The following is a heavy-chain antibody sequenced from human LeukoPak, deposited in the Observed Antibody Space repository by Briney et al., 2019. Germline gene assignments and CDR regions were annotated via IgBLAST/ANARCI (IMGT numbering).Heavy chain of an antibody. Sequence: SETLSLTCTVSGGSISSYYWSWIRQPPGKGLEWIGYIYYSGSTNYNPSLKSRVTISVDTSKNQFSLKLSSVTAADTAVYYCARGLHLTYYDILTGQESPDAFDIWGQGTMVTVSS. J-gene: IGHJ3*02. V-gene: IGHV4-59*01. CDR2: IYYSGST. CDR3: ARGLHLTYYDILTGQESPDAFDI. CDR1: GGSISSYY. D-gene: IGHD3-9*01.